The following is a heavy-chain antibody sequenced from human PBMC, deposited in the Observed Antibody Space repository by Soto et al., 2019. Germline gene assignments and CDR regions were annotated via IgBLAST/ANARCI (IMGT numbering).Heavy chain of an antibody. Sequence: GESLKISCKSSGYSFTNYWIGWVRQMPGKGLEWMGVIYPDDSDTRYSPSFQGQVTISADKSISTAYLQWSSLKASDTAMYYCARSGGYYYDRSGYRDALDIWGQGTMVTVSS. V-gene: IGHV5-51*01. CDR3: ARSGGYYYDRSGYRDALDI. D-gene: IGHD3-22*01. CDR1: GYSFTNYW. CDR2: IYPDDSDT. J-gene: IGHJ3*02.